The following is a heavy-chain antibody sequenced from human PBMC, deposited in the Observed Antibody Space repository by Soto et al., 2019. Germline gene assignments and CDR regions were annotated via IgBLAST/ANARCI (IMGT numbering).Heavy chain of an antibody. Sequence: GASVKVSCKASGDTFTTYDINWVRQATGHGLEWMGWINPNSGNIGYAQRFQGRVTMTRDTAIRTAYMEVSSRRSDDTAVYYCARGRASGSYYLLDYWGQGTLVTVSS. CDR1: GDTFTTYD. V-gene: IGHV1-8*01. J-gene: IGHJ4*02. D-gene: IGHD3-10*01. CDR3: ARGRASGSYYLLDY. CDR2: INPNSGNI.